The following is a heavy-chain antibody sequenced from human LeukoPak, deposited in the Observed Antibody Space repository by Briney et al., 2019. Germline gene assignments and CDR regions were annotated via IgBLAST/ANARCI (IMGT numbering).Heavy chain of an antibody. D-gene: IGHD3-22*01. CDR3: AREWDYYGGSAYYLAVDY. CDR2: INPNSGGT. CDR1: GYTFTGYY. Sequence: ASVKVSCKASGYTFTGYYMHWVRQAPGQGLEWMGWINPNSGGTNYAQKFQGWVTMTTDTSTSTAYMELRSLRSDDTAVYYCAREWDYYGGSAYYLAVDYWGQGTLVTVSS. J-gene: IGHJ4*02. V-gene: IGHV1-2*04.